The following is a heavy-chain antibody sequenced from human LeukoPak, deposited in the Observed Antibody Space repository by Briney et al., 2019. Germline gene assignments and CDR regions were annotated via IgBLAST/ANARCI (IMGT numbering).Heavy chain of an antibody. V-gene: IGHV3-23*01. D-gene: IGHD1-26*01. Sequence: GGSLRLSCAASGFTFSSYAMSWVRQAPGKGLEWVSAISGSGGSTYYADSVKGRFTISRDNSKNTLYLQMNSLRAEDTAVYYCANIRYSGSYYQGGYFDYWGQGTLVTVSS. J-gene: IGHJ4*02. CDR2: ISGSGGST. CDR1: GFTFSSYA. CDR3: ANIRYSGSYYQGGYFDY.